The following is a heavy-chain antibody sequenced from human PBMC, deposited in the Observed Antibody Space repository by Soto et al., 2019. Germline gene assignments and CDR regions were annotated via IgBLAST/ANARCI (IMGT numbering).Heavy chain of an antibody. D-gene: IGHD2-2*01. J-gene: IGHJ5*02. CDR2: IYYSGST. CDR3: ARDLVYCSSTSCHENWFDP. Sequence: PSETLSLTCTVSGGSISSYYWSWIRQPPGKGLKWIGYIYYSGSTNYNPSLKSRVTISVDTSKNQFSLKLSSVTAADTAVYYCARDLVYCSSTSCHENWFDPWGQGTLVTVSS. V-gene: IGHV4-59*01. CDR1: GGSISSYY.